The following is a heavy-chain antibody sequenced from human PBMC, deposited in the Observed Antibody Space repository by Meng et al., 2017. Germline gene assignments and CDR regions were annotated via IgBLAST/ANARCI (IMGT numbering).Heavy chain of an antibody. J-gene: IGHJ4*02. D-gene: IGHD5-18*01. CDR2: IKSKTDGGTT. CDR3: TTFVDTAMVYDFDY. Sequence: GESLKIPCAASGFTFRNARMSWVRQATGKGLEWVGRIKSKTDGGTTDYAAPVKGRFTISRDDSKNTRYLQMNSLKTEDTAVYYCTTFVDTAMVYDFDYWGQGTLVTVSS. CDR1: GFTFRNAR. V-gene: IGHV3-15*01.